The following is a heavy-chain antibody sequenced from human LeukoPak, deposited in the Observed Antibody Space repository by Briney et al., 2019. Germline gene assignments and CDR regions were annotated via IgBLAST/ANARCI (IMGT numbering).Heavy chain of an antibody. V-gene: IGHV3-30*03. CDR1: GFTFSSYA. CDR2: VLYDGSMK. CDR3: ARDPRGPTGYDSSGRDTFDY. J-gene: IGHJ4*02. Sequence: GGSLRLSCAASGFTFSSYAMSWVRQAPGKGLEWVGVVLYDGSMKYYADSVKGRFTISRDNSKNTLYVQMNGLRGEDTAIYYCARDPRGPTGYDSSGRDTFDYWGQGTLVTVSS. D-gene: IGHD3-22*01.